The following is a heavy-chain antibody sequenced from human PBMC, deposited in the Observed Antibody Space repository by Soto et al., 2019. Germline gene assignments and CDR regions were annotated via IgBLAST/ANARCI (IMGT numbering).Heavy chain of an antibody. CDR2: ISWNSGSI. J-gene: IGHJ3*02. CDR3: AKDIIGAVAGTNAFDI. Sequence: GGSLRLSCAASGFTFDDYAMHWVRQAPGKGLEWVSGISWNSGSIGYADSVKGRFTISRDNAKNSLYLQMNSLRAEDTALYYCAKDIIGAVAGTNAFDIWGQGTMVTVSS. D-gene: IGHD6-19*01. CDR1: GFTFDDYA. V-gene: IGHV3-9*01.